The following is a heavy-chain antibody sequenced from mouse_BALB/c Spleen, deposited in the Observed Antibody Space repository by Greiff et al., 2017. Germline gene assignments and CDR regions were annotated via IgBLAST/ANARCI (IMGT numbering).Heavy chain of an antibody. V-gene: IGHV5-12-1*01. J-gene: IGHJ3*01. CDR3: ARPLTWFAY. CDR2: ISSGGGST. CDR1: GFAFSSYD. Sequence: EVKVVESGGGLVKPGGSLKLSCAASGFAFSSYDMSWVRQTPEKRLEWVAYISSGGGSTYYPDTVKGRFTISRDNAKNTLYLQMSSLKSEDTAMYYCARPLTWFAYWGQGTLVTVSA.